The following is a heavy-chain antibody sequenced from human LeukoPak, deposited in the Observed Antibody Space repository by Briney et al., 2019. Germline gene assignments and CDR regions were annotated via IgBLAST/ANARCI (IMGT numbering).Heavy chain of an antibody. CDR3: ARLYSSAWYVDY. CDR1: GGSFSSYY. D-gene: IGHD6-19*01. J-gene: IGHJ4*02. CDR2: IYYSGST. Sequence: SETLSLTCAVYGGSFSSYYWSWIRQPPGKGLEWIGYIYYSGSTKYNPSLKSRVTISEDTSKNQFSLKVSSVTAADTAVYYCARLYSSAWYVDYWGQGTLVTVSS. V-gene: IGHV4-59*01.